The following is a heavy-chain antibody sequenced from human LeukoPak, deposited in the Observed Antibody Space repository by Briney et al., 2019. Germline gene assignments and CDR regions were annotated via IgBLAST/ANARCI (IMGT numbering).Heavy chain of an antibody. CDR1: GGSISDYY. CDR2: IYYTGST. J-gene: IGHJ4*02. D-gene: IGHD5-18*01. Sequence: SETLSLTCTVSGGSISDYYWSWIRQPPGRGLEWIGYIYYTGSTNYSPSLKSRVTISLDTSKNHLSLQLSSVTAADTAVYYCATGRYSYGNEYWGQGTLVTVSS. CDR3: ATGRYSYGNEY. V-gene: IGHV4-59*08.